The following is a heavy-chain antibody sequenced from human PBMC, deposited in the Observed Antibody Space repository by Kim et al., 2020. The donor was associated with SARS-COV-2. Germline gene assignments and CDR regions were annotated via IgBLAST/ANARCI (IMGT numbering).Heavy chain of an antibody. D-gene: IGHD3-9*01. Sequence: GGSLRLSCTASGFTFGDYAMSWVRQAPGKGLEWVGFIRSKAYGGTTEYAASVKVRFTISRDDSKSIAYLQMNSLKTEDTAVYYCTRDERFLTGYKPPFYGMDVWGQGTTVTVSS. CDR3: TRDERFLTGYKPPFYGMDV. J-gene: IGHJ6*02. CDR1: GFTFGDYA. V-gene: IGHV3-49*04. CDR2: IRSKAYGGTT.